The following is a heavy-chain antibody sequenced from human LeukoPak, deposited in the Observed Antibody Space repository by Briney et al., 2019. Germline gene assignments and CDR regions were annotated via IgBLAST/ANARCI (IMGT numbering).Heavy chain of an antibody. CDR3: AKDLLPWERSDAFDI. CDR2: ISGSGSST. D-gene: IGHD1-26*01. CDR1: GFTFSSYA. J-gene: IGHJ3*02. V-gene: IGHV3-23*01. Sequence: GGSLRLSCAASGFTFSSYAMSWVRQAPGKGLEWVSAISGSGSSTYYADSVKGRFTISRDNSKNTLYLQMNSLRAEDTAVYYCAKDLLPWERSDAFDIWGQGTMVTVSS.